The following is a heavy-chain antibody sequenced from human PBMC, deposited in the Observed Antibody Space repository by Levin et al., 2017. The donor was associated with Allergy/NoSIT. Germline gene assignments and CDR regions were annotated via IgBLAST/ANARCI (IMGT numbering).Heavy chain of an antibody. D-gene: IGHD1-20*01. CDR1: GFTFSDYY. J-gene: IGHJ4*02. CDR3: ARGNNWNPTADY. V-gene: IGHV3-11*01. CDR2: ISSSGSTI. Sequence: LSLTCAASGFTFSDYYMSWIRQAPGKGLEWVSYISSSGSTIYYADSVKGRFTISRDNAKNSLYLQMNSLRAEDTAVYYCARGNNWNPTADYWGQGTLVTVSS.